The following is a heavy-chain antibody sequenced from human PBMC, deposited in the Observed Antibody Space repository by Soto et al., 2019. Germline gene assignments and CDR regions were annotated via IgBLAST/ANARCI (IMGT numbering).Heavy chain of an antibody. CDR2: ISYDGSNK. V-gene: IGHV3-30*18. CDR1: GFTFSSYG. Sequence: ESGGGVVQPGRSLRLSCAASGFTFSSYGMHWVRQAPGKGLEWVAVISYDGSNKYYADSVKGRFTISRDNSKNTLYLQMNSLRAEDTAVYYCAKEKEGPFDYWGQGTLVTVSS. CDR3: AKEKEGPFDY. J-gene: IGHJ4*02.